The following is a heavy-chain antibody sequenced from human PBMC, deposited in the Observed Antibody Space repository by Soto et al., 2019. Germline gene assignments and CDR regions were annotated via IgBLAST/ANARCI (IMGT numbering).Heavy chain of an antibody. CDR1: GGSISSSSYY. CDR3: AKGDYGDYPENWFDP. V-gene: IGHV4-39*01. J-gene: IGHJ5*02. CDR2: IYYSGST. D-gene: IGHD4-17*01. Sequence: PSETLSLTCTVSGGSISSSSYYWGWIRQPPGKGLEWIGSIYYSGSTYYNPSLKSRVTISVDTSKNQFSLKLSSVTAADTAVYYCAKGDYGDYPENWFDPWGQGTLVTVSS.